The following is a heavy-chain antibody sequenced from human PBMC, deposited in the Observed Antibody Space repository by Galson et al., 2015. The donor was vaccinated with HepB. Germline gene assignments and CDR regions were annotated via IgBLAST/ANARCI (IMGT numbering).Heavy chain of an antibody. J-gene: IGHJ6*02. CDR2: ISCSGGST. CDR1: GVTFSSYA. Sequence: SLRLSGAASGVTFSSYAMSWVRQAPGKGLEWVSAISCSGGSTYYADSVKGRFTISRDNSKNTLYLQMNSLRAEDTAVYYCAKTGETYDFWSGPLSKYGMDVWGQGTPVTVSS. CDR3: AKTGETYDFWSGPLSKYGMDV. V-gene: IGHV3-23*01. D-gene: IGHD3-3*01.